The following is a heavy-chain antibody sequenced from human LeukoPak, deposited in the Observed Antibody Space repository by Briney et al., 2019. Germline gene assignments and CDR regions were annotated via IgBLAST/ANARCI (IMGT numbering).Heavy chain of an antibody. V-gene: IGHV4-59*01. CDR2: IYYSGST. CDR1: GGSISSYY. J-gene: IGHJ4*02. Sequence: SETLSLTCTVSGGSISSYYWSWIRQPPGKGLEWIGYIYYSGSTNYNPSLKGRVTISVDTSKNQFSLKLSSVTAADTAVYYCARGRGSSWYRYFDYGGQGTRVTVSS. CDR3: ARGRGSSWYRYFDY. D-gene: IGHD6-13*01.